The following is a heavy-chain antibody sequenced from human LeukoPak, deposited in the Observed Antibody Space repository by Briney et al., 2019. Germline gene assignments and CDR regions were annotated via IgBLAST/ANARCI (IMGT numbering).Heavy chain of an antibody. J-gene: IGHJ4*02. V-gene: IGHV3-23*01. CDR3: ARGTAAAPLDY. Sequence: GGSLRLSCAASGFTFSSYAMSWVRQAPGKGLEWVSAISAGGGSTYYADSVKGRFTISRDNSKNTLSLQMNSLRAEDTAVYYCARGTAAAPLDYWGQGTLVTVSS. D-gene: IGHD6-13*01. CDR1: GFTFSSYA. CDR2: ISAGGGST.